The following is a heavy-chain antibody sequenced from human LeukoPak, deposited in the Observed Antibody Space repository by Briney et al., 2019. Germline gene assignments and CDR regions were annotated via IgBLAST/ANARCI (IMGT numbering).Heavy chain of an antibody. CDR2: IYYSGST. Sequence: SETLSLTCTVSGGSVSSGSYYWSWIRQPPGKGLEWIGYIYYSGSTNYNPSLKSRVTIPVDTSKNQFSLKLSSVTAADTAVYYCARGGYSYGSYFDYWGQGTLVTVSS. J-gene: IGHJ4*02. CDR3: ARGGYSYGSYFDY. D-gene: IGHD5-18*01. CDR1: GGSVSSGSYY. V-gene: IGHV4-61*01.